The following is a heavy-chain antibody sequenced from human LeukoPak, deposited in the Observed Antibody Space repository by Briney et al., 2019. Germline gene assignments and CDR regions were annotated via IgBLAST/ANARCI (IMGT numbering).Heavy chain of an antibody. CDR1: GYSISSGYY. CDR3: ARAIEVGAMTPFDY. Sequence: SETLSLTCTVSGYSISSGYYWGWIRWPPGRGLEWIGSIYHSGSTYYNPSLKSRVTISVDTSKNQFSLKLSSVTAADTAVYYCARAIEVGAMTPFDYWGQGTLVTVSS. CDR2: IYHSGST. J-gene: IGHJ4*02. V-gene: IGHV4-38-2*02. D-gene: IGHD1-26*01.